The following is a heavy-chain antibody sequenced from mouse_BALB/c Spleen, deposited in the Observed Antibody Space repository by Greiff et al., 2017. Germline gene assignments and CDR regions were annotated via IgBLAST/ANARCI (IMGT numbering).Heavy chain of an antibody. J-gene: IGHJ2*01. Sequence: EVKLQESGPGLVKPSQSLSLTCTVTGYSITSDYAWNWIRQFPGNKLEWMGYISYSGSTSYNPSLKSRISITRDTSKNQFFLQLNSVTTEDTATYYCARFTTAHYFDYWGQGTTLTVSS. CDR1: GYSITSDYA. D-gene: IGHD1-2*01. CDR3: ARFTTAHYFDY. CDR2: ISYSGST. V-gene: IGHV3-2*02.